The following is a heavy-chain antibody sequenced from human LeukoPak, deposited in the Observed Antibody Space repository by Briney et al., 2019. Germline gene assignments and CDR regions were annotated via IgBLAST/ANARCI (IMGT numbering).Heavy chain of an antibody. CDR3: ARDRRRIAVAGTGAFDI. D-gene: IGHD6-19*01. V-gene: IGHV4-4*07. CDR2: IYTSGST. J-gene: IGHJ3*02. Sequence: PSETLSLTCTVSGGSISSYYWSWIRQPAGKGLEWIGRIYTSGSTNYNPSLKSRVTMSVDTSKNQFSLKLSSVTAADTAVYYCARDRRRIAVAGTGAFDIWGQGTMVTVSS. CDR1: GGSISSYY.